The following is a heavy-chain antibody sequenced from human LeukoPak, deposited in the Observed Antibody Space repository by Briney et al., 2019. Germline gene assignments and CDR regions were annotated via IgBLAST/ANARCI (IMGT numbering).Heavy chain of an antibody. J-gene: IGHJ4*02. D-gene: IGHD2/OR15-2a*01. CDR3: ARDLSDRRRALGY. CDR2: ISSSSTI. V-gene: IGHV3-48*01. Sequence: GGSLRLSCAASGFTFSSYSMNWVRQAPGKGLEWVSYISSSSTIYYADSVKGRFTISRDNAKNSLYLQMNSLRAEDTAVYYCARDLSDRRRALGYWGQGTLVTVSS. CDR1: GFTFSSYS.